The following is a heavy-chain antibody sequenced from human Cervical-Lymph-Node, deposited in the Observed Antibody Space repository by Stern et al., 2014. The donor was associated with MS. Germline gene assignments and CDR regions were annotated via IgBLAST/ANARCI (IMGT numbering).Heavy chain of an antibody. V-gene: IGHV1-69*01. CDR1: GGTISNYI. CDR3: ARATSDYIWGTYRFLDS. J-gene: IGHJ4*02. Sequence: QVQLVQSGAEVKKPGSSVKVSCKASGGTISNYIIGWVRQAPGQGLEWIGGIIPMFGIAHYAEKFQDRVTITADESTSTAYMDLSSLRSEDTAVYYCARATSDYIWGTYRFLDSWGQGTLVIVSS. D-gene: IGHD3-16*02. CDR2: IIPMFGIA.